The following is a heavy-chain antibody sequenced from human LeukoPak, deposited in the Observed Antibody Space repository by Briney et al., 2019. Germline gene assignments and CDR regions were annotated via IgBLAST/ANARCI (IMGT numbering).Heavy chain of an antibody. J-gene: IGHJ5*02. CDR2: ISAYNGNT. V-gene: IGHV1-18*01. CDR3: ARSSDYVWGSYRQANWFDP. Sequence: ASVKVSCKASGYTFTSYGISWVRQAPGQGLEWMGWISAYNGNTNYAQKLQGRVTMTTDTSTSTAYMELRSLRSDDTAVYYCARSSDYVWGSYRQANWFDPWGQGTLVTVSS. CDR1: GYTFTSYG. D-gene: IGHD3-16*02.